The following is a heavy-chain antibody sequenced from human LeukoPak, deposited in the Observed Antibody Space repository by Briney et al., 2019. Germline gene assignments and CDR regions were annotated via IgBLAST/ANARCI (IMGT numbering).Heavy chain of an antibody. V-gene: IGHV3-7*01. CDR1: GVSFSTYW. D-gene: IGHD3-10*01. Sequence: PGGSLRLSCETSGVSFSTYWMSWVRQAPGKGLEWVANIRPDGSEKYYVDSAKGRFTISRDIAKQSVFLQMTSLRVKDTAVYYFARLSAMVRGPEDIFYFEYWGLGTLVTVSS. CDR2: IRPDGSEK. J-gene: IGHJ4*02. CDR3: ARLSAMVRGPEDIFYFEY.